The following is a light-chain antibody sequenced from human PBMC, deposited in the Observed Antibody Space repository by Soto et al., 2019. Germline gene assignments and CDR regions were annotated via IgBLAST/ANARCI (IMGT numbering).Light chain of an antibody. V-gene: IGLV2-14*01. CDR3: SSYAGNSGVV. Sequence: QSVLTQPPSVSGSPGQSITISCTGTSSDVCAYNYVSWYQQHPGKAPKVMIYDVSNRPSGVSNRFSGSKSGNTASLTISGLQAEDEADYYCSSYAGNSGVVFAGGTKLTVL. CDR2: DVS. J-gene: IGLJ2*01. CDR1: SSDVCAYNY.